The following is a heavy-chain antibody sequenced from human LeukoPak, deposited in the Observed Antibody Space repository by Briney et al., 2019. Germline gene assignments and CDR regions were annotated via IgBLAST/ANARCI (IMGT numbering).Heavy chain of an antibody. D-gene: IGHD6-19*01. J-gene: IGHJ4*02. CDR1: GFTFSNHA. CDR3: AKGGRFSSGWAYDY. V-gene: IGHV3-23*01. Sequence: PGGSLRLSCAASGFTFSNHAMSWVRQAPGKGLEWVPTIGGSGSNTFYADSVKGRFTISRDNSKNTLYLQMNSLRAEDSAVYYCAKGGRFSSGWAYDYWGQGMLVTVSS. CDR2: IGGSGSNT.